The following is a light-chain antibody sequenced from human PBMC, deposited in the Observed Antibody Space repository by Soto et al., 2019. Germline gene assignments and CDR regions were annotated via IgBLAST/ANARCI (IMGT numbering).Light chain of an antibody. J-gene: IGLJ1*01. CDR2: GVS. CDR3: STYTDKTYI. CDR1: SSDVGGYNY. Sequence: QSALTQPASVSGSPGQSITISCTGTSSDVGGYNYVSWYQQHPGKAPKLVIYGVSYRPSGVSARFSGSKFQNTASLTISGLQTEDEAEYFCSTYTDKTYIFGSGTKVTVL. V-gene: IGLV2-14*01.